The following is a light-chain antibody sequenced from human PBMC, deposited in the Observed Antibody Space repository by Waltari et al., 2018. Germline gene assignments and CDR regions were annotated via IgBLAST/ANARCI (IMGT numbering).Light chain of an antibody. J-gene: IGLJ3*02. CDR2: AVS. V-gene: IGLV2-23*02. CDR1: SSDVGSYTL. Sequence: QSALTQPASVSGSPGQSITISCTGTSSDVGSYTLVSWYQQHPGKDPKLIIYAVSKRLSGASARFSGSKSGNTASLTIAGLQAEDEADYYCCSYAGSTTRWVFGGGTKLTVL. CDR3: CSYAGSTTRWV.